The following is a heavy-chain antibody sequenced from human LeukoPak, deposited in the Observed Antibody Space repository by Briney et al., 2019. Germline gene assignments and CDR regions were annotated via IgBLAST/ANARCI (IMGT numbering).Heavy chain of an antibody. V-gene: IGHV3-48*04. CDR2: ISSSSTTI. CDR1: GFSFNSYS. J-gene: IGHJ4*02. CDR3: ARDLSGDY. Sequence: GGSLRLSCAASGFSFNSYSMNWVRQAPGKGLEWVSYISSSSTTIYYADSVKGRFTISRDNAKNSLYLQMNSLRAEDTAVYYCARDLSGDYWGQGTLVTVSS.